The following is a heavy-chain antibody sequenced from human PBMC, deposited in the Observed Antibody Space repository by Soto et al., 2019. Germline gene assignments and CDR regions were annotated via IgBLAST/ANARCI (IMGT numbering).Heavy chain of an antibody. J-gene: IGHJ4*02. Sequence: GGSLRLSCAASGFTFSNAWMNWVRQAPGKGLVWVSRINSDGSSTSYADSVKGRFTISRDNAKNTLYLQMNSLRAEDTAVYYCARVGYSYAFDYWGQGTLVTVSS. CDR1: GFTFSNAW. CDR3: ARVGYSYAFDY. CDR2: INSDGSST. D-gene: IGHD5-18*01. V-gene: IGHV3-74*01.